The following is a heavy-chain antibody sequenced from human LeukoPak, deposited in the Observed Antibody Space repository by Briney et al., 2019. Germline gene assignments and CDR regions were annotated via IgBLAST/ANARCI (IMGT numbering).Heavy chain of an antibody. D-gene: IGHD3-10*01. CDR1: GGSISSYY. CDR3: ARGVGSGTPRVWFDP. Sequence: SETLSLTCTVSGGSISSYYWSWIRQPPGKGLEWIGYIYYSGSTNYNPSLKSRVTISVDTSKNQFSLKLSSVTAADTAVYYCARGVGSGTPRVWFDPWGQGTLVTVSS. CDR2: IYYSGST. J-gene: IGHJ5*02. V-gene: IGHV4-59*01.